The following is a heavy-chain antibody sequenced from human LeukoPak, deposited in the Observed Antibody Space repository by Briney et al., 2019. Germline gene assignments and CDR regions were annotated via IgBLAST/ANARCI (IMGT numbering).Heavy chain of an antibody. V-gene: IGHV3-30*18. CDR3: AKEEGSSGQMDPPDY. J-gene: IGHJ4*02. Sequence: PGRSLRLSSAASGFTFSSYGMHWVRQAPGKGLEWVAVISYDGSNKYYADSVKGRFTISRDNSKNTLYLQMNSLRAEDTAVYYCAKEEGSSGQMDPPDYWGQGTLVTVSS. CDR1: GFTFSSYG. CDR2: ISYDGSNK. D-gene: IGHD6-19*01.